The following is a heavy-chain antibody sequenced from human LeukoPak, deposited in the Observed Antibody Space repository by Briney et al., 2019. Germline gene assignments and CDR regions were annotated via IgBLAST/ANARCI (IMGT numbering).Heavy chain of an antibody. D-gene: IGHD3-22*01. V-gene: IGHV3-53*01. CDR2: IYPPGNT. CDR1: GLTVSSNY. Sequence: PGGSLRLSCAASGLTVSSNYMSWVRQAPGKGLEWVSIIYPPGNTFYADSVRGRFTISRDNSKNTLYLQMSSLRAEDTAVYYCARGVDASSGYYYQIDWFDPWGQGTLVTVSS. J-gene: IGHJ5*02. CDR3: ARGVDASSGYYYQIDWFDP.